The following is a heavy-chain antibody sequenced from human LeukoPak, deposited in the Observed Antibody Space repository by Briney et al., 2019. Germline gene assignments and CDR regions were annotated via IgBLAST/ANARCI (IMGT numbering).Heavy chain of an antibody. D-gene: IGHD3-3*01. Sequence: ASVKVSCKASGYTFTGYYMHWVRQAPGQGLEWMGWINPNSGGTNYAQKFQGRVTMTRDTSISTAYMELSRLRSDDTAVYYCAANCDFWSGSLYWGQGTLVTVSS. CDR1: GYTFTGYY. CDR2: INPNSGGT. V-gene: IGHV1-2*02. CDR3: AANCDFWSGSLY. J-gene: IGHJ4*02.